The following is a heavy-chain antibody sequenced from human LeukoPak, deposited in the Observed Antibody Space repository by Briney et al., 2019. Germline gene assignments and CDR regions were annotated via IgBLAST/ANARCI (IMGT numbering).Heavy chain of an antibody. CDR3: AKGYQLPSSYYYYMDV. Sequence: ASVKVSCKASGYTFTGYYIHWVRQAPGQGLEWMGWINPNSGGTNYAQKFQGRVTMTRDTSISTAYMELSRLRSDDTAVYYCAKGYQLPSSYYYYMDVWGKGTTVTVSS. CDR1: GYTFTGYY. D-gene: IGHD2-2*01. V-gene: IGHV1-2*02. J-gene: IGHJ6*03. CDR2: INPNSGGT.